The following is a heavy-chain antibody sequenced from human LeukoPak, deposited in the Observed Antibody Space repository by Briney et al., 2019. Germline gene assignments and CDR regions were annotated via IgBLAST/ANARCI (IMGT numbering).Heavy chain of an antibody. CDR1: GYTFNDYW. Sequence: GESLKISCQASGYTFNDYWIGWVRQMPGQGLEWMGIVYPGDSDIRHSPSFQGHVTISADKSINTAYLQWSGLQASDNGMHFCARSQGLYGAADYWGQGTLV. CDR2: VYPGDSDI. CDR3: ARSQGLYGAADY. V-gene: IGHV5-51*01. D-gene: IGHD2-2*02. J-gene: IGHJ4*02.